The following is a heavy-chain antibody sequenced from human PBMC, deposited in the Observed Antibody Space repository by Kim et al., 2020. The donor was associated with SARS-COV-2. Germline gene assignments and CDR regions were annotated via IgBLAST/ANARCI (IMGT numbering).Heavy chain of an antibody. D-gene: IGHD3-10*02. CDR1: GFTFSNYW. CDR3: ARTMSGSYYGVDV. J-gene: IGHJ6*02. Sequence: GGSLRLSCAASGFTFSNYWMHWVRQAPGKGLVWVSRINSDGSNTNYADSVKGRFTISRDNAKNTLSLQMNSLRDEDTAVYYCARTMSGSYYGVDVWGQGTTVTVSS. V-gene: IGHV3-74*01. CDR2: INSDGSNT.